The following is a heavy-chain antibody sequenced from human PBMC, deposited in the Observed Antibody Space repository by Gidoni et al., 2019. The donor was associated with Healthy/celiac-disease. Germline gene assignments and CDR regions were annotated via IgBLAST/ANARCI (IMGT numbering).Heavy chain of an antibody. V-gene: IGHV3-20*01. J-gene: IGHJ4*02. CDR2: INCDGGTT. CDR1: GFTFDAYG. CDR3: ARDVSDSGSQDY. D-gene: IGHD1-26*01. Sequence: EVQLVESGGGVVRPGVYQRHSCAAPGFTFDAYGLGWVRQAPGKGMELVSGINCDGGTTGYADSVKCRFTISRDNAKNSLYLQMNSLRAEDTALYHCARDVSDSGSQDYWGQGTLVTVSS.